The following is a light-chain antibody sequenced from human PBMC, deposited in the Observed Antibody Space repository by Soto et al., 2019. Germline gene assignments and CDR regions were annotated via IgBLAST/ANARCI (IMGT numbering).Light chain of an antibody. CDR3: SSYTSSSTYV. CDR2: EVS. CDR1: SSDVGGYNY. Sequence: QSVLTQPASVSGSPGKSITISCPGTSSDVGGYNYVSWYQQHPGKAPKLMIYEVSNRPSGVSNRFSGSKSGNTASLTISGLQAEDEANYYCSSYTSSSTYVFGTGTKLTVL. J-gene: IGLJ1*01. V-gene: IGLV2-14*01.